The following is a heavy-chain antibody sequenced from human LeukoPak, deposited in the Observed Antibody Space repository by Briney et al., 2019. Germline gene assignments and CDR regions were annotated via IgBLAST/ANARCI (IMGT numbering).Heavy chain of an antibody. V-gene: IGHV6-1*01. D-gene: IGHD3-16*01. Sequence: SQTLSLTCAISGDTVSSNSAAWSWIRQSPSRGLEWLGRTYYRSKWYNDYAVSVKSRITINPDTSKNQFSLQLNSVTPEDTAVYYCAKGGGPLDYWGQGTLVTVSS. CDR1: GDTVSSNSAA. CDR2: TYYRSKWYN. CDR3: AKGGGPLDY. J-gene: IGHJ4*02.